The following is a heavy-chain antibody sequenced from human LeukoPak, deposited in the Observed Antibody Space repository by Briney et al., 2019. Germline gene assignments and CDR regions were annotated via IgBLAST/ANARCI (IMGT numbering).Heavy chain of an antibody. D-gene: IGHD4-23*01. CDR2: TLRNSGSI. V-gene: IGHV3-9*01. CDR3: AKASSLLGRPSFRTVVTPSFDY. Sequence: WDRPAPRKCLEWVAGTLRNSGSIGYADSVKCRFTITRDNAKNSLYLQMNSLRPEDTALYYYAKASSLLGRPSFRTVVTPSFDYWGQGTLVTVSS. J-gene: IGHJ4*02.